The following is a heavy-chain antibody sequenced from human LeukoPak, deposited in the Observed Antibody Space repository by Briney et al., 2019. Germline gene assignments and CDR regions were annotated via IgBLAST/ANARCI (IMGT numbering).Heavy chain of an antibody. J-gene: IGHJ5*02. V-gene: IGHV3-7*01. CDR2: IKQDGGEK. D-gene: IGHD6-19*01. Sequence: QPGGSLRLSCAASGFTFSSYWMIWVRQAPGKGLEWVSNIKQDGGEKYYVDSVKGRFTISRDNAKNSVYLQMNSLRAEDTAVYYCARDQGIAVAGYTFDPWGQGTLVTVSS. CDR3: ARDQGIAVAGYTFDP. CDR1: GFTFSSYW.